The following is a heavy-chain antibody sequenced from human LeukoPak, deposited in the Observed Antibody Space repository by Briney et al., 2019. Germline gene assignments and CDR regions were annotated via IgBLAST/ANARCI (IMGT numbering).Heavy chain of an antibody. CDR2: ISDSDDTT. J-gene: IGHJ5*01. V-gene: IGHV3-23*01. Sequence: PGGSLRLSCAASGFTFSSYSINWVRQAPGKGLEWVSAISDSDDTTDYADSVKGRFTISRDNSKNTLYLQMNSLRAADTAVYYCAKEGRTTWYRGWFDSWGQGTLVIVSS. D-gene: IGHD6-13*01. CDR3: AKEGRTTWYRGWFDS. CDR1: GFTFSSYS.